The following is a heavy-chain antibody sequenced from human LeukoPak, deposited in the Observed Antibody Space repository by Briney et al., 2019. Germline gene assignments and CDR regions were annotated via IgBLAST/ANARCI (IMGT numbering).Heavy chain of an antibody. CDR2: IYYSGST. V-gene: IGHV4-39*02. Sequence: PSETLSLTCTVSGGSISSSSYYWGWIRQPPGKGLEWIGSIYYSGSTYYNPSLKSRVTISVDTSKNQFSLKLSSVTAADTAVYYCAREYYDILTGYSPYYYGMDVWGQGTTVTVSS. J-gene: IGHJ6*02. CDR3: AREYYDILTGYSPYYYGMDV. CDR1: GGSISSSSYY. D-gene: IGHD3-9*01.